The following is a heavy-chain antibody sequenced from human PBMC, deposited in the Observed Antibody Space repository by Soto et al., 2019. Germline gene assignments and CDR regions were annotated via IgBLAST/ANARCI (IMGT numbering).Heavy chain of an antibody. V-gene: IGHV3-7*01. CDR3: AREDLTTPYDY. CDR1: GFTFSSYW. D-gene: IGHD4-17*01. CDR2: IKQDGSEK. Sequence: GGSLRLSCAASGFTFSSYWMSWVRQAPGKGLEWVANIKQDGSEKYYVDSVKGRFTITRDNANNSLYLQMNSLRAEDTVVYCCAREDLTTPYDYWGQGTLVTVSS. J-gene: IGHJ4*02.